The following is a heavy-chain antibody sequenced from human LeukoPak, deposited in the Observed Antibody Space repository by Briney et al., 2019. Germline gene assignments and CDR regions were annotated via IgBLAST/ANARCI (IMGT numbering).Heavy chain of an antibody. V-gene: IGHV3-23*01. CDR2: LRGDGDT. CDR3: ARARLNSNADAVL. D-gene: IGHD1-1*01. Sequence: GGSLRLSCAASGFTFSSYAMSWVRQARARGLEWVSSLRGDGDTFYADSVKGRFTLSRDDSRNTVYPQLNNLRVEDTAVYYCARARLNSNADAVLWGQGTPVTVSS. J-gene: IGHJ4*02. CDR1: GFTFSSYA.